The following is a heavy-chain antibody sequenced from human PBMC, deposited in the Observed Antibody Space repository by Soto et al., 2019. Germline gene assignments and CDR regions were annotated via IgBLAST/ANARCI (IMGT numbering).Heavy chain of an antibody. D-gene: IGHD3-3*01. J-gene: IGHJ4*02. CDR3: ARTDNVGYYPY. CDR2: IYHSGTT. Sequence: PSETLSLTCDVSGGSIIHNYWWAWIRQSPGKGLVWIGSIYHSGTTYYNPSPESRATISVDTSESRFALKLRSVTAADSPIYYCARTDNVGYYPYLGQGTLVTVSS. CDR1: GGSIIHNYW. V-gene: IGHV4-38-2*01.